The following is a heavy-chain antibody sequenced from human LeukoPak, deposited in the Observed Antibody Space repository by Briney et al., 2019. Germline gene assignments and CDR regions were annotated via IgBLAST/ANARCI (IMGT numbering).Heavy chain of an antibody. Sequence: PSETLSLTCTVSGGSISSGSYYWSWIRQPAGKGLEWIGRIYTSGSTNYNPSLKSRVTISVDTSKNQFSLKLSSVTAADTAVYYCARASAAAGTNWFDPWGQGTLVTVSS. D-gene: IGHD6-13*01. V-gene: IGHV4-61*02. CDR2: IYTSGST. CDR1: GGSISSGSYY. J-gene: IGHJ5*02. CDR3: ARASAAAGTNWFDP.